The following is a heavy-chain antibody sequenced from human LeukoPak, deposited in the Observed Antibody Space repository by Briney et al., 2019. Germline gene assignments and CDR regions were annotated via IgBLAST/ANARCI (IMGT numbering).Heavy chain of an antibody. CDR2: VYPGDSDT. CDR1: GYRFTSYW. V-gene: IGHV5-51*01. J-gene: IGHJ1*01. CDR3: ARAEEEYYYDSSGSSFQH. D-gene: IGHD3-22*01. Sequence: GESLKISCKGSGYRFTSYWIGWVRPMPGKGLEWMGIVYPGDSDTRYSPSFQGQVAISADKSISTAYLQWSSLKASDTAMYYCARAEEEYYYDSSGSSFQHWGQGTLVTVSS.